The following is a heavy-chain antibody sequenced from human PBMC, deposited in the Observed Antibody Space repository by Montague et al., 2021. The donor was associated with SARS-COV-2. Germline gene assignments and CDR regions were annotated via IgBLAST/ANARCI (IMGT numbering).Heavy chain of an antibody. V-gene: IGHV4-39*02. Sequence: SETLSLTCTVSPVSDGPIRSSTYSWGWIRQSPGKGLEWIGSIDXXGNTXXXPSLKSRVTMSEDTSKSQLSLRVRSVTAADTAIYYCARDSYSRSWFKYWGQGALVTVSS. CDR1: PVSDGPIRSSTYS. CDR3: ARDSYSRSWFKY. J-gene: IGHJ1*01. CDR2: IDXXGNT. D-gene: IGHD6-13*01.